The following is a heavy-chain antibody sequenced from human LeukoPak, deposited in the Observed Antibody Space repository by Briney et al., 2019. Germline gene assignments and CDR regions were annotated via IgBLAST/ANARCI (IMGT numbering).Heavy chain of an antibody. Sequence: SVKVSCKASGGTFSSYAISWVRQAPGQGLEWMGGIIPIFGTANYAQKFQGRVTITADESTSTAYMELSSLRSEDTAVYYCARGLFSVELFGYWGQGTLVTVSS. CDR3: ARGLFSVELFGY. D-gene: IGHD1-7*01. CDR2: IIPIFGTA. J-gene: IGHJ4*02. CDR1: GGTFSSYA. V-gene: IGHV1-69*13.